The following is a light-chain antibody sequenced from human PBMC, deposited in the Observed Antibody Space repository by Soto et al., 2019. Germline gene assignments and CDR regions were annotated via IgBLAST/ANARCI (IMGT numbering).Light chain of an antibody. V-gene: IGKV3-20*01. J-gene: IGKJ5*01. CDR1: QSVGNTG. CDR2: GAS. Sequence: VLTESPGTLSVSAGRRATLPCTASQSVGNTGFASDQQKVVQAPRALIYGASTRATGILERLSGSGSGRDFTLIITRLEPEDFAVYYCAHYGTSVPYTFGQGTRLEI. CDR3: AHYGTSVPYT.